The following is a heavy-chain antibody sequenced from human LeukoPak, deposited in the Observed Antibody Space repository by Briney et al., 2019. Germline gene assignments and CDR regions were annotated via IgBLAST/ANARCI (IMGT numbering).Heavy chain of an antibody. Sequence: GGSLRLSCAASGFTFSSYAMSWVRQAPGRGLEWVSAISGSGGSTYYADSVKGRFTISRDNSKNTLYLQMNSLRAEDTAVYYCAKDHVVVTATFADYWGQGTLVTVSS. CDR3: AKDHVVVTATFADY. CDR2: ISGSGGST. J-gene: IGHJ4*02. V-gene: IGHV3-23*01. D-gene: IGHD2-21*02. CDR1: GFTFSSYA.